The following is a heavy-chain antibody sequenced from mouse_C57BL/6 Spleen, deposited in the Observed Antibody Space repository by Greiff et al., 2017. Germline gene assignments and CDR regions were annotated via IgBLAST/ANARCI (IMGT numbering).Heavy chain of an antibody. Sequence: QVQLQQPGAELVMPGASVKLSCKASGYTFPSYWMHWVKQRPGQGLEWIGEIDPSDSDTNYNEKFKGKSTLTVAKSSSSAYMQLSSLTSEDSAVYYCAKGSSSFDYWGQGTTLTVSS. D-gene: IGHD1-1*01. V-gene: IGHV1-69*01. J-gene: IGHJ2*01. CDR1: GYTFPSYW. CDR3: AKGSSSFDY. CDR2: IDPSDSDT.